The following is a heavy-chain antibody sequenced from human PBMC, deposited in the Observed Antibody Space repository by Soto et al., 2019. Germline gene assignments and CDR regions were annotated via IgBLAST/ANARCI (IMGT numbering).Heavy chain of an antibody. J-gene: IGHJ5*02. V-gene: IGHV4-59*12. CDR3: VRDGTKTLRDWFDP. Sequence: SETLSLTCTVSGGTITNYYWSLLRQPPGKRLEYIGYMYYSGNTYYNPSLKSRVTISGDASKKQFSLKLRSVTAADTAVYYCVRDGTKTLRDWFDPWGQGIAVNVSS. D-gene: IGHD1-1*01. CDR2: MYYSGNT. CDR1: GGTITNYY.